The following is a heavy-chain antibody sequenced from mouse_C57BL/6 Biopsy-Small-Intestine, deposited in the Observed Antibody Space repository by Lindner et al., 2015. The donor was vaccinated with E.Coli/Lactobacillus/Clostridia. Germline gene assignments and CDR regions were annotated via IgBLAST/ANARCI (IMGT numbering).Heavy chain of an antibody. V-gene: IGHV5-17*01. Sequence: VQLQESGGGLVKPGGSLKLSCAASGFTFSDYGMHWVRQAPEKGLEWVAYINSGSYTIYYADTLKGRFTISRDNAKNTLFLQMTSLRSEDTAMYYCAPATGWYFDVWGTGTTVTVSS. J-gene: IGHJ1*03. CDR1: GFTFSDYG. CDR2: INSGSYTI. D-gene: IGHD6-1*01. CDR3: APATGWYFDV.